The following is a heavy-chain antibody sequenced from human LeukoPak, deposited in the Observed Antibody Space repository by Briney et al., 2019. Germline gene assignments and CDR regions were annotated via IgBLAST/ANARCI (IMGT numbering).Heavy chain of an antibody. CDR2: ISSSSSYI. Sequence: PGGSLRLSCAASGFTFSSYSMNWVRQAPGKGLEWVSSISSSSSYIYYADSVKGRFTISRDNAKNSLYLQMNSLRAEDTAVYYCARDAETYYYDSSGSDLRYWGQGTLVTVSS. CDR1: GFTFSSYS. D-gene: IGHD3-22*01. J-gene: IGHJ4*02. V-gene: IGHV3-21*01. CDR3: ARDAETYYYDSSGSDLRY.